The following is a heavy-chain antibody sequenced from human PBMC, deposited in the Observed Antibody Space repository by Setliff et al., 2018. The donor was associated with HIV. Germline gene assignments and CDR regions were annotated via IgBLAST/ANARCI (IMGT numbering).Heavy chain of an antibody. Sequence: SVKVSCKTSGGTFSTYTIAWVRQAPGQGLEWMGRIIPIFGTPNYAQKFQGRVTITADKSTSTVYLDLRSLTSEDTAMYYCARSVWAVVVPTDPAVDAFAIWRQGTMGTVSS. CDR2: IIPIFGTP. CDR3: ARSVWAVVVPTDPAVDAFAI. D-gene: IGHD2-2*01. CDR1: GGTFSTYT. V-gene: IGHV1-69*08. J-gene: IGHJ3*02.